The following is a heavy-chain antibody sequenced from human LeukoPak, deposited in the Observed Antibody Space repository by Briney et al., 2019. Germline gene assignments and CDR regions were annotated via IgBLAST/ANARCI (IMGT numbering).Heavy chain of an antibody. J-gene: IGHJ5*02. Sequence: ASVKVSCKASGYTFTSYAMHWVRQAPGQRLEWMGWISAYNGNTNYAQKLQGRVTMTTDTSTSTAYMELRSLRSDDTAVYYCARAHTYYYDSSGYHNWFDPWGQGTLVTVSS. V-gene: IGHV1-18*01. D-gene: IGHD3-22*01. CDR2: ISAYNGNT. CDR1: GYTFTSYA. CDR3: ARAHTYYYDSSGYHNWFDP.